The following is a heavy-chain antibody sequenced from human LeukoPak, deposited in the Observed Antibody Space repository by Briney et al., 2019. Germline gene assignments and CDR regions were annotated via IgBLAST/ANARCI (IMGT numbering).Heavy chain of an antibody. D-gene: IGHD6-19*01. J-gene: IGHJ5*02. CDR2: IWSGGSNK. Sequence: PGGSLRLSCAASGFTFSSYGMHWVRQAPGKGLEWVALIWSGGSNKYYADSVKGRFTISRDNYKNTLYLQMNSLRAEDTAVYYCARRAVAGNWFDPWGQGTLVTVSS. CDR1: GFTFSSYG. V-gene: IGHV3-33*01. CDR3: ARRAVAGNWFDP.